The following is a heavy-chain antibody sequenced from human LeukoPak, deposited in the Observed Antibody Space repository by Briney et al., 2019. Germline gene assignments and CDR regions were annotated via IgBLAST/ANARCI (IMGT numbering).Heavy chain of an antibody. CDR2: INSAGSIT. CDR1: GFTFSSYW. J-gene: IGHJ4*02. V-gene: IGHV3-74*01. Sequence: GGSLRLSCAASGFTFSSYWMDWVRQAPGKGLVWVSRINSAGSITGYADSVKGRFTISRDNAKNTLYLEMSSLRAEDTAVYFCATDQGGFRYWGQGTLVTVSS. CDR3: ATDQGGFRY. D-gene: IGHD3-16*01.